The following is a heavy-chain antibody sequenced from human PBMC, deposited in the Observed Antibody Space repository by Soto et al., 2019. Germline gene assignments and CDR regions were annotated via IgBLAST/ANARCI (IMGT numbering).Heavy chain of an antibody. CDR2: ISGSGGST. CDR3: ARRSRGWVFEY. J-gene: IGHJ4*02. V-gene: IGHV3-23*01. D-gene: IGHD6-19*01. Sequence: EVQLLESGGGLVQPGGSLRLSCAASGFTFSSYAMTWVRQAPGKGLEWVSIISGSGGSTYYADSVKGRFTISRDNSKNSLYLQMNSLRAEDTAVYYCARRSRGWVFEYWGQGTLVTVSS. CDR1: GFTFSSYA.